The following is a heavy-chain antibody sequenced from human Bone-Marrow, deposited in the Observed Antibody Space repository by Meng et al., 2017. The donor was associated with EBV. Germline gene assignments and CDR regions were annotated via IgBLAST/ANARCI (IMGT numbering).Heavy chain of an antibody. J-gene: IGHJ4*02. CDR3: ARALAYCGGDCYSGDYYFDY. V-gene: IGHV3-21*01. D-gene: IGHD2-21*01. Sequence: EVQLVESGGGLVKPGGSXXLSCAASGFTFGSYSMNWVRQAPGKGLEWVSSISSSSSYIYYADSVKGRFTISRDNAKNSLYLQMNSLRAEDTAVYYCARALAYCGGDCYSGDYYFDYWGQGTRVTVSS. CDR2: ISSSSSYI. CDR1: GFTFGSYS.